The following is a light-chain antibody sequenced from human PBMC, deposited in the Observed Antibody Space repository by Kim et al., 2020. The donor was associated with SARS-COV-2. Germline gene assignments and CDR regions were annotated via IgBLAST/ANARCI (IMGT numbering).Light chain of an antibody. V-gene: IGLV3-21*04. CDR1: NIGSKS. CDR2: YDS. J-gene: IGLJ1*01. CDR3: QVWDSSSEHRV. Sequence: APGKTARITCGGNNIGSKSVHWYQQKPGQAPVLVIYYDSDRPSGIPERFSGSNSGNTATLTISRVEAGDEADYYCQVWDSSSEHRVFGTGTKVTVL.